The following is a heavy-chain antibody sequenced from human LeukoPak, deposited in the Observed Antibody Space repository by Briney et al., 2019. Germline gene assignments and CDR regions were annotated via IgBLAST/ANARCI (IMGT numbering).Heavy chain of an antibody. V-gene: IGHV1-58*01. CDR1: GFTFTSSA. D-gene: IGHD6-19*01. CDR3: AAGKAGGWYSLYFDY. CDR2: IVVGSGNT. Sequence: GASVKVSCKASGFTFTSSAVQWVRQARGQRLEWIGWIVVGSGNTNYAQKFQERVTITRDMSTSTAYMELSSLRSEDTAVYYCAAGKAGGWYSLYFDYWGQGTLVTVSS. J-gene: IGHJ4*02.